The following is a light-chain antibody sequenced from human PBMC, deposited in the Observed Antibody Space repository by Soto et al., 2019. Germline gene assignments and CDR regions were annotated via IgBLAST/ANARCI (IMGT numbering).Light chain of an antibody. CDR1: QSIREG. J-gene: IGKJ1*01. V-gene: IGKV1-5*01. Sequence: DIQMTQSPSSLSASLGDRVTITCRASQSIREGLGWYQQKPGKAPKLLISAASSLQSGVPSRFSGSGSGTEFTLTISSLQPDDFATYFCQQYNSYSRTFGQGTKVDIK. CDR2: AAS. CDR3: QQYNSYSRT.